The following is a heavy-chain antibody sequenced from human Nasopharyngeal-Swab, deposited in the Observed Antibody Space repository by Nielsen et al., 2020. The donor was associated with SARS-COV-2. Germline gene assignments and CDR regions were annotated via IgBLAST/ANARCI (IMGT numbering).Heavy chain of an antibody. CDR1: GHTFTSYG. CDR3: ARTRIAGQEYYFDY. CDR2: ISAYNGNT. V-gene: IGHV1-18*01. D-gene: IGHD6-13*01. J-gene: IGHJ4*02. Sequence: ASVKVSCKASGHTFTSYGISWVRQAPGQGLEWMGWISAYNGNTNYAQKLQGRVTMTTDTSTSTAYMELRSLRSDDTAVYYCARTRIAGQEYYFDYWGQGTLVTVSS.